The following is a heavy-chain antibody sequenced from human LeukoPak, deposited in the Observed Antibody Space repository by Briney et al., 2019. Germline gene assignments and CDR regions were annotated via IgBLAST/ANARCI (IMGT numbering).Heavy chain of an antibody. Sequence: ASVKVSCKASGYTFTSYDINWVRQATGQGLEWMGWMNPNSGDTGYAQKFQGRVTMTRNTSISTAYMELSSLRSGDTAVYYCARGPLMVYAIDWGQGTLVTVSS. V-gene: IGHV1-8*01. J-gene: IGHJ4*02. CDR2: MNPNSGDT. CDR3: ARGPLMVYAID. CDR1: GYTFTSYD. D-gene: IGHD2-8*01.